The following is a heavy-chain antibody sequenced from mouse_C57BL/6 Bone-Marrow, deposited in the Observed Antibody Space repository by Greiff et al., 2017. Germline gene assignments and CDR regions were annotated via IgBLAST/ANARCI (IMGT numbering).Heavy chain of an antibody. D-gene: IGHD2-4*01. CDR2: IHPSDSDT. CDR1: GYTFTSYW. V-gene: IGHV1-74*01. J-gene: IGHJ2*01. Sequence: VQLQQPGAELVMPGASVKVSCKASGYTFTSYWMHWVKQRPGQGLEWIGRIHPSDSDTNYNQKFKGKATLTVDKSSSTAYMQLSSLTSEASAVYYYAICYDYDGGSYHFDYWGQGTTLTVSS. CDR3: AICYDYDGGSYHFDY.